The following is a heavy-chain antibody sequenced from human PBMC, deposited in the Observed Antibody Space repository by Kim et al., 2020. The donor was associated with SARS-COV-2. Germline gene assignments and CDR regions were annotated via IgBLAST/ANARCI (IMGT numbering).Heavy chain of an antibody. CDR1: GGSISSYY. CDR3: ARHWGSSSPVDY. CDR2: IYYSGST. D-gene: IGHD6-6*01. J-gene: IGHJ4*02. V-gene: IGHV4-59*08. Sequence: SETLSLTCTVSGGSISSYYWSWIRQPPGKGLEWVGYIYYSGSTNYNPSLKSRVTISVDTSKNQFSLKLSSVTAADTAVYYCARHWGSSSPVDYWGQGTLVTVSS.